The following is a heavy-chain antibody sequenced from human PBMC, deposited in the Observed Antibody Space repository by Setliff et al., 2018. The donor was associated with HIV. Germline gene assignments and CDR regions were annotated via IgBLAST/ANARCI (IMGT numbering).Heavy chain of an antibody. V-gene: IGHV4-38-2*01. J-gene: IGHJ4*02. CDR1: GYSISSGYY. CDR3: ARADSGYDLGELYYFDS. D-gene: IGHD5-12*01. Sequence: ETLSLTCAVSGYSISSGYYWGWIRQSPGKGLEYLAFTFHSGSIEYNPSLNSRVTMSVDTSKNQFYLQLTSVTAADTAVYYCARADSGYDLGELYYFDSWGQGTLVTVSS. CDR2: TFHSGSI.